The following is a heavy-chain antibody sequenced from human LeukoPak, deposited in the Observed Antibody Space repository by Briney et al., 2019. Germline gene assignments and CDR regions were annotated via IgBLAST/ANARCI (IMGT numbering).Heavy chain of an antibody. V-gene: IGHV4-38-2*02. CDR3: ARLGAWIQQSQGYFDL. D-gene: IGHD5-18*01. J-gene: IGHJ2*01. CDR2: IYHSGST. Sequence: PSETLSLTCTVSGYSISSGYYWGWIRQPPGKGLEWIGSIYHSGSTYYNPSLKSRVTISIDTSKNQFSLTLSSVTAADTAVYYCARLGAWIQQSQGYFDLWGRGTLVTVSS. CDR1: GYSISSGYY.